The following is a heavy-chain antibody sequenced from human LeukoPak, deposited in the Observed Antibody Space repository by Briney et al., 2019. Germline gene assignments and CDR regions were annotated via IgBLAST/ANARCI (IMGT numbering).Heavy chain of an antibody. CDR1: GFTFSSYW. CDR2: IKQDGSEK. CDR3: ARGVDSLRYFDRFLYYFDY. J-gene: IGHJ4*02. V-gene: IGHV3-7*03. Sequence: GGSLRLSCAASGFTFSSYWMSWVRQAPGKGLEWVANIKQDGSEKYYVDSVKGRFTISRDNAKNSLYLQMNSLRAEDTAVYYCARGVDSLRYFDRFLYYFDYWGQGTLVTVSS. D-gene: IGHD3-9*01.